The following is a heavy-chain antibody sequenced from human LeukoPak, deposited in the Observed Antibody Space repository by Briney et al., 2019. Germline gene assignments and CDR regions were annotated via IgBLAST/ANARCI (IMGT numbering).Heavy chain of an antibody. J-gene: IGHJ6*03. CDR3: ARDRGVDYCSSGSCSHYYYYMDV. V-gene: IGHV1-2*02. CDR2: MNPNSGGT. Sequence: GASVKVSCKASGYTFTSYDINWVRQATGQGLEWMGWMNPNSGGTNYAQKFQGRVTMTRDTSISTAYMELSRLRSDDTAVYYCARDRGVDYCSSGSCSHYYYYMDVWGKGTTVTISS. CDR1: GYTFTSYD. D-gene: IGHD2-15*01.